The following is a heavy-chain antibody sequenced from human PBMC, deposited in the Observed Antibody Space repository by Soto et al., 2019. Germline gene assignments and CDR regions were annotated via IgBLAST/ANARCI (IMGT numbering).Heavy chain of an antibody. CDR2: INAGNGNT. V-gene: IGHV1-3*01. J-gene: IGHJ4*02. Sequence: ASVKVSCKASGYIFTSYVMHWVRQAPGQRLEWMGWINAGNGNTKYSPKYQGRVTITRDTSASAAHMDLSSLTSEDTAVYFCARGNQELDYWGQGTLVTVSS. CDR1: GYIFTSYV. CDR3: ARGNQELDY. D-gene: IGHD1-26*01.